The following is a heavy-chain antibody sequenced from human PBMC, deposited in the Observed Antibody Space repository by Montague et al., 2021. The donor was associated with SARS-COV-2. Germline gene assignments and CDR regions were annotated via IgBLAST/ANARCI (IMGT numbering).Heavy chain of an antibody. V-gene: IGHV3-74*01. CDR3: ARGLRYFDWLAYYGMDV. J-gene: IGHJ6*02. D-gene: IGHD3-9*01. CDR1: GFTFSSYW. CDR2: INSDGSST. Sequence: SLRLSCAASGFTFSSYWMHWVRQAPGKGLAWVSRINSDGSSTSYADSVKGRFTISRDNAKNTLYLQMNSLRAEDTAVYYCARGLRYFDWLAYYGMDVWGQGTTVTVSS.